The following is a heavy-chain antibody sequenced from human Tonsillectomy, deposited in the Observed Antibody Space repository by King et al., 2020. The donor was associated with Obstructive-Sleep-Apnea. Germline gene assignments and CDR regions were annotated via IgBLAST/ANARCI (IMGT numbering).Heavy chain of an antibody. CDR1: GGSISGFY. CDR3: ARRTTATAMRAGEAAGDVSIDY. Sequence: LQLQESGPGLVKPSETLSLTCTVSGGSISGFYWSWIRQPPGKGLEWIGYVYQSASTKYNPSLKSRVTISLDTSKSQFSLKLSSVTAADTAVYYCARRTTATAMRAGEAAGDVSIDYWGQGALVTVSS. CDR2: VYQSAST. V-gene: IGHV4-59*08. J-gene: IGHJ4*02. D-gene: IGHD4-11*01.